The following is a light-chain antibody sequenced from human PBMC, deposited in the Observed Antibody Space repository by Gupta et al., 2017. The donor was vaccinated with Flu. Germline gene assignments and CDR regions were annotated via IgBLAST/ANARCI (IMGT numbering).Light chain of an antibody. Sequence: KETNSCTGSSSVVGSYYFCCYQPLPESAPKLLMYDNSRRHSGIPARFSGSKSVTTATVNTTGLQTGEEADYYWGAGDGSRSNGVFGGGTKLTVL. J-gene: IGLJ2*01. CDR3: GAGDGSRSNGV. CDR2: DNS. V-gene: IGLV1-51*01. CDR1: SSVVGSYY.